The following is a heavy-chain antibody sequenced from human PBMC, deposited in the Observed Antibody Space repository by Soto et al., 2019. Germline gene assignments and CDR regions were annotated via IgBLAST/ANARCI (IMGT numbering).Heavy chain of an antibody. Sequence: ASVKVSCKASGYTFTSYGISWVRQAPGQGLEWMGWISAYNGNTNYAQKLQGRVTMTTDTSTSTAYMELRSLRSDDTAVYYRARDMVRGVIRPNWFDPWGQGTPVTVSS. V-gene: IGHV1-18*01. J-gene: IGHJ5*02. CDR2: ISAYNGNT. CDR1: GYTFTSYG. CDR3: ARDMVRGVIRPNWFDP. D-gene: IGHD3-10*01.